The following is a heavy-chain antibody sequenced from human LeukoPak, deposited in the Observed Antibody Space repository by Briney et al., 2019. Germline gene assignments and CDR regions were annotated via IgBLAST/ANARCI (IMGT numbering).Heavy chain of an antibody. CDR1: GFTFSSYA. V-gene: IGHV3-23*01. Sequence: GGSLRLSCAASGFTFSSYAMHWVRQAPGKGLEWVSAISGSAISTYYADSVKGRFTISRDNSKNTLYLQMNSLRAEDTAVYYCAKEPIEVSTAPMDVWGKGTTVTVSS. J-gene: IGHJ6*04. CDR2: ISGSAIST. D-gene: IGHD5/OR15-5a*01. CDR3: AKEPIEVSTAPMDV.